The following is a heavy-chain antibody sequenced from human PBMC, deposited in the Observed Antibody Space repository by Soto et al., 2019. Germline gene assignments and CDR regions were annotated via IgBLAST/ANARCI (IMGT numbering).Heavy chain of an antibody. CDR2: ISYDGSNK. CDR3: AREAHYYYYYGMDV. J-gene: IGHJ6*02. Sequence: GGSLRLSCAASGFTFSSYAMHWVRQAPGKGLEWVAVISYDGSNKYYADSVKGRFTISRDNSKNTLYLQMNSLRAEDTAVYYCAREAHYYYYYGMDVWGQGTTVTVSS. CDR1: GFTFSSYA. V-gene: IGHV3-30-3*01.